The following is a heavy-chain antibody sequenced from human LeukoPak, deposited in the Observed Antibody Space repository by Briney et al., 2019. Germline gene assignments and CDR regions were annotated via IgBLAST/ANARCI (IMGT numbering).Heavy chain of an antibody. CDR3: XXXXVAGPEGFDY. V-gene: IGHV3-30-3*01. Sequence: GGSLRLSCAASGFTFSSYAMHWVRQAPGKGLEWVAVISYDGSNKYYADSVKGRFTISRDNSKNTLYLQMNSLRAEDTAVYYXXXXXVAGPEGFDYWGQGTLVTVSS. CDR1: GFTFSSYA. D-gene: IGHD6-19*01. CDR2: ISYDGSNK. J-gene: IGHJ4*02.